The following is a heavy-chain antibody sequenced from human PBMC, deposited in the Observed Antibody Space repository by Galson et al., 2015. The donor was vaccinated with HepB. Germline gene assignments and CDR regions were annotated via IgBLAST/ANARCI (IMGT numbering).Heavy chain of an antibody. D-gene: IGHD4-17*01. V-gene: IGHV2-70*04. J-gene: IGHJ4*02. CDR2: IDWDDDK. CDR1: GFSLSTSGMR. CDR3: ARRGYGDYEGVFDY. Sequence: PALVKPTQTLTLTCTFSGFSLSTSGMRVSWIRQPPGKALEWLARIDWDDDKFYSTSLKTRLTISKDTSKNQVFLTMTNMDPVDTATYYCARRGYGDYEGVFDYWGQGTLVTVSS.